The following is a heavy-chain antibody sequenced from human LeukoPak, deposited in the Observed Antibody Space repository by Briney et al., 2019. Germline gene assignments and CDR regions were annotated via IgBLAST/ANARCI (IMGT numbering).Heavy chain of an antibody. Sequence: GGSLRLSCAGSGFIFNNYAMHWVRQPPGKGLEWVSGISWNSGSIDYADSVKGRFTISRDNAKNSLYLQMNSLRAEDTALYYCAKAMQKWYDRSYYFDYWGQGTLVTASS. CDR2: ISWNSGSI. V-gene: IGHV3-9*01. J-gene: IGHJ4*02. D-gene: IGHD1-14*01. CDR1: GFIFNNYA. CDR3: AKAMQKWYDRSYYFDY.